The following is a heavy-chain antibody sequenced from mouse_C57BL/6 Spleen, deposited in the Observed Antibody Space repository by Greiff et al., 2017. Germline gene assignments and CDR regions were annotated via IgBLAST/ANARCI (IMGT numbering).Heavy chain of an antibody. CDR1: GYTFTSYW. D-gene: IGHD2-3*01. CDR2: IDPSDSET. CDR3: ASWGYDGYSDY. Sequence: QVQLQQPGAELVRPGSSVKLSCKASGYTFTSYWMHWVKQRPIQGLEWIGNIDPSDSETHYNQKFKDKATLTVDKSSITAYMQLSSLTSEDSAVYYCASWGYDGYSDYWGQGTTLTVSS. J-gene: IGHJ2*01. V-gene: IGHV1-52*01.